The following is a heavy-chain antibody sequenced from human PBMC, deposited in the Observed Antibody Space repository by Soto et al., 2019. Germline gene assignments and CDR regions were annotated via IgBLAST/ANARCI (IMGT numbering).Heavy chain of an antibody. J-gene: IGHJ4*02. CDR2: IRSKANSYAT. CDR3: TRRGYDMLTGHTSGFDY. V-gene: IGHV3-73*01. D-gene: IGHD3-9*01. CDR1: GFTFSGSA. Sequence: GGSLRLSCAASGFTFSGSAMHWVRQASGKGLEWVGRIRSKANSYATAYAASVKGRFTISRDDSKSTAYLQMNSLKTEDTAVYYCTRRGYDMLTGHTSGFDYWGQGTLVTVSS.